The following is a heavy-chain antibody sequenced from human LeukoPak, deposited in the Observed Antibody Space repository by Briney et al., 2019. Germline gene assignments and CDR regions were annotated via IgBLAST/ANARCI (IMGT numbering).Heavy chain of an antibody. J-gene: IGHJ4*02. CDR1: GGSIRSDNYY. V-gene: IGHV4-30-2*01. D-gene: IGHD6-6*01. CDR3: ARDHAYSSPSHPFDY. Sequence: SETLSLTCTVSGGSIRSDNYYWSWIRQPPGKGLEWIGYIYHSGSTYYNPSLKSRVTISVDRSKNQFSLKLSSVTAADTAVYYCARDHAYSSPSHPFDYWGQGTLVTVSS. CDR2: IYHSGST.